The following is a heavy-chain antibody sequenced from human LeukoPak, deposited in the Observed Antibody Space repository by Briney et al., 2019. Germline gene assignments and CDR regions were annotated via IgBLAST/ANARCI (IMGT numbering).Heavy chain of an antibody. CDR2: INPSGGST. J-gene: IGHJ4*02. CDR3: ARDLFGYYDTNGRYLFF. D-gene: IGHD3-22*01. CDR1: GYTFISYY. Sequence: ASVKVSCKASGYTFISYYIHWVRQAPGQGLEWMGVINPSGGSTSYAQKFQGRVTMSRDTSTSTVYMELSSLISEDSAVYYCARDLFGYYDTNGRYLFFWGQGTLVTVSS. V-gene: IGHV1-46*01.